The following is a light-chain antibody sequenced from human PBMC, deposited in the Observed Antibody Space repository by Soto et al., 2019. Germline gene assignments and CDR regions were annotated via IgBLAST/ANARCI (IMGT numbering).Light chain of an antibody. V-gene: IGKV1-33*01. J-gene: IGKJ4*01. CDR3: QQYDNLPLT. Sequence: DLQMTQSPSSLSASVGDRVTITCQASQDISNYLNWYQQKPGKAPKLLIYDASNFETGVPSRFSGSGSATDFTFTISSLQPEDIATYYCQQYDNLPLTFGGGTKVEIK. CDR2: DAS. CDR1: QDISNY.